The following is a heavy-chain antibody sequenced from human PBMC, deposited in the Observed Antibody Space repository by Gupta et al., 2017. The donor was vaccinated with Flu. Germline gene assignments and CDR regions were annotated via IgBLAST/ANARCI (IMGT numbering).Heavy chain of an antibody. CDR2: IWYDGSNK. J-gene: IGHJ4*02. D-gene: IGHD3-10*01. V-gene: IGHV3-33*01. Sequence: QAPGKGLEWVAVIWYDGSNKYYADSVKGRFTISRDNSKNTLYLQMNSLRAEDTAVYYCAREAWFGELSKFDYWGQGTLVTVSS. CDR3: AREAWFGELSKFDY.